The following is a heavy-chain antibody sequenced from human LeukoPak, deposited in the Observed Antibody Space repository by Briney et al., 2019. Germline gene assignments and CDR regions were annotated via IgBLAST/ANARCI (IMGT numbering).Heavy chain of an antibody. CDR2: ISRSGEST. D-gene: IGHD2-21*02. CDR3: ARLSDGDCYSDSVDY. CDR1: GFTFSGFA. Sequence: PGGSLRLSCAASGFTFSGFAMSWIRQAPGKGLEWVSSISRSGESTFYADSVKGRFTISRDNSKNTLYLQMASLRAEDTALYYCARLSDGDCYSDSVDYWGQGTLVTVSS. J-gene: IGHJ4*02. V-gene: IGHV3-23*01.